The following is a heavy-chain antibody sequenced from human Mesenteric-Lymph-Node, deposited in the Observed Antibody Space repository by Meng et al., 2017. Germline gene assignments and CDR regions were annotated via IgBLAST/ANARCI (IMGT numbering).Heavy chain of an antibody. V-gene: IGHV4-34*01. CDR1: GGSFSGYY. CDR3: ARGFRFITMVRGVIFSGAFDI. D-gene: IGHD3-10*01. J-gene: IGHJ3*02. Sequence: SETLSLTCAVHGGSFSGYYWSWICQPPGKGLGWIGGINHSGSTNYNPSLKSRVTISVDTSKNQFSLKLSPVTAAATAVYYCARGFRFITMVRGVIFSGAFDIWGQGTMVTVSS. CDR2: INHSGST.